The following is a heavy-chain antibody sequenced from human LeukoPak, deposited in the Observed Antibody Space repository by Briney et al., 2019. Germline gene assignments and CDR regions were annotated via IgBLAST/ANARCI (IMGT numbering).Heavy chain of an antibody. CDR2: IIPIFGTA. V-gene: IGHV1-69*01. CDR1: GGTFSSYA. D-gene: IGHD2-2*01. Sequence: SVKVSCKASGGTFSSYAISWVRQAPGQGLEWMGGIIPIFGTANYAQKFQGRVTITADESTSTAYMELSSLRSEDTAVYYCARDSPIVVVPAARPGGDAFDIWGQGTMVTVSS. J-gene: IGHJ3*02. CDR3: ARDSPIVVVPAARPGGDAFDI.